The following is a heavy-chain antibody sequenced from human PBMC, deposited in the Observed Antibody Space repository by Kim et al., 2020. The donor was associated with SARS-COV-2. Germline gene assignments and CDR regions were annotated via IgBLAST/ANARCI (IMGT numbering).Heavy chain of an antibody. CDR2: IYYSGST. CDR3: ARLRMVRADGAFDI. Sequence: SETLSLTCTVSGGSISSSSYYWGWIRQPPGKGLEWIGSIYYSGSTYYNPSLKSRVTISVDTSKNQFSLKLSSVTAADTAVYYCARLRMVRADGAFDIWGQGTMVTVSS. CDR1: GGSISSSSYY. D-gene: IGHD3-10*01. V-gene: IGHV4-39*01. J-gene: IGHJ3*02.